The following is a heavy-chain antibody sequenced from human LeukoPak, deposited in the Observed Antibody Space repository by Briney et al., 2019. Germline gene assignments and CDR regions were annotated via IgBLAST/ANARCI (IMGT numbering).Heavy chain of an antibody. CDR3: ARDHQPYDFWSGYSPFDY. CDR2: ISAYNGNT. D-gene: IGHD3-3*01. V-gene: IGHV1-18*01. Sequence: ASVKVSCKASGYTFTSYGISWVRQAPGQGLEWMGWISAYNGNTNYAQKLQGRVTMTTDTSTSTAYMELRSLRSDDTAVYYCARDHQPYDFWSGYSPFDYWGQGTLVTVSS. J-gene: IGHJ4*02. CDR1: GYTFTSYG.